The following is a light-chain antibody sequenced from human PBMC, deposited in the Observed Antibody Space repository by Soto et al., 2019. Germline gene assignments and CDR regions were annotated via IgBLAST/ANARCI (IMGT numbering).Light chain of an antibody. Sequence: DIQMTQAPSSLSASVGDRVTITCRARQDISTYLAWYQQKPGKVPKLLISAAYTLQSGVPPRFIGSGSGTDFTRTISSLQTEDVATYYCHKYDNAPLTFGGGTKVEIE. J-gene: IGKJ4*01. CDR3: HKYDNAPLT. CDR2: AAY. CDR1: QDISTY. V-gene: IGKV1-27*01.